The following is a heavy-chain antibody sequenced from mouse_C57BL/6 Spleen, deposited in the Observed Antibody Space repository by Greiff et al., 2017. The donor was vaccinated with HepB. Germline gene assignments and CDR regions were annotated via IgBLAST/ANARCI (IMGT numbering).Heavy chain of an antibody. D-gene: IGHD1-1*01. CDR3: ARGNYGSRYFDV. CDR1: GYTFTSYW. J-gene: IGHJ1*03. CDR2: IDPSDSYT. Sequence: QVQLQQPGAELVRPGTSVKLSCKASGYTFTSYWMHWVKQRPGQGLEWIGVIDPSDSYTNYNQKFKGKATLTVDTSSSTAYMQLSSLTSEDSAVYYCARGNYGSRYFDVWGTGTTVTVSS. V-gene: IGHV1-59*01.